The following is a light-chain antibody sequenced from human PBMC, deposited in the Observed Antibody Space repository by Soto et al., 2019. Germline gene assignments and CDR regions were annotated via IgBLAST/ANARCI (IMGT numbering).Light chain of an antibody. J-gene: IGLJ1*01. CDR2: DVS. Sequence: LTQPRSVSGSPGQSVTISCTGTSSDVGGYNYVSWYQQHPGKAPKLMIYDVSKRPSGVPDRFSGSKSGNTASLTISGLQSEDEADYYCCSYAGSYTYVFGTGTKVTVL. CDR3: CSYAGSYTYV. CDR1: SSDVGGYNY. V-gene: IGLV2-11*01.